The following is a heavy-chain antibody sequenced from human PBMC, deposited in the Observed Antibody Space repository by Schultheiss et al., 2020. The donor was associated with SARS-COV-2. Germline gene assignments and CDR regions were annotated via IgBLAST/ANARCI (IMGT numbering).Heavy chain of an antibody. J-gene: IGHJ6*03. V-gene: IGHV3-21*05. D-gene: IGHD3-3*01. Sequence: GGSLRLSCAASGFTFSNSAMNWVRQAPGKGLEWVSYISSSSSYTNYADSVKGRFTISRDNAKNSLYLQMNSLRAEDTAVYYCARDPIGADFWSGYPDNYYYMDVWGKGTTVTVSS. CDR3: ARDPIGADFWSGYPDNYYYMDV. CDR1: GFTFSNSA. CDR2: ISSSSSYT.